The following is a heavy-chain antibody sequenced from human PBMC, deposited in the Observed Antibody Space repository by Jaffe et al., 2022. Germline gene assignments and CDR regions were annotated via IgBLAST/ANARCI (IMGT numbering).Heavy chain of an antibody. V-gene: IGHV5-51*03. Sequence: EVQLVQSGAEVKKPGESLKISCKGSGYSFTSYWIGWVRQMPGKGLEWMGIIYPGDSDTRYSPSFQGQVTISADKSISTAYLQWSSLKASDTAMYYCVRPLGYYGSGSSQDYWGQGTLVTVSS. CDR1: GYSFTSYW. D-gene: IGHD3-10*01. CDR2: IYPGDSDT. J-gene: IGHJ4*02. CDR3: VRPLGYYGSGSSQDY.